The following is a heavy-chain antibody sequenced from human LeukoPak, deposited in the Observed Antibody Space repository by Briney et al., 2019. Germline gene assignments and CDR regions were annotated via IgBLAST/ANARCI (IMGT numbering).Heavy chain of an antibody. CDR3: ARHGYTASHYFLDY. D-gene: IGHD3-16*01. V-gene: IGHV4-4*07. J-gene: IGHJ4*02. CDR2: IYTTGNT. CDR1: SGSINSYF. Sequence: MPSETLSLTCTVSSGSINSYFWGWVRQPAGRGLEWIGRIYTTGNTHYNPSLKSRLTMSIDTSKRQFSLNLRSVTAADTAIYYCARHGYTASHYFLDYWSKGTLVTVSS.